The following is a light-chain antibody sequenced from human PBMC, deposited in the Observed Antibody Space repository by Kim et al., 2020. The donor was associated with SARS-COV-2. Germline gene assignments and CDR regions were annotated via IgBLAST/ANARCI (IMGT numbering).Light chain of an antibody. CDR3: QAWDSSTAV. J-gene: IGLJ3*02. V-gene: IGLV3-1*01. Sequence: VSPEQTASITCSGDKWGDKYACWYQQKPGQSPVLVIYQDSKRPSGIPERFSGSNSGNTATLTISGTQAMDEADYYCQAWDSSTAVFGGGTKLTVL. CDR1: KWGDKY. CDR2: QDS.